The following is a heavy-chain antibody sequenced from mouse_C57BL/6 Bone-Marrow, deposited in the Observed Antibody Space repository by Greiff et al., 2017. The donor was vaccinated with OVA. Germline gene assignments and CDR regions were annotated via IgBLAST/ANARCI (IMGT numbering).Heavy chain of an antibody. CDR3: ASLLSSFAY. V-gene: IGHV5-6*02. CDR2: IISGGSYP. Sequence: DVKLVESGGDLVKPGGSLKLSCAASGFTFSSYGMSWFLQTPDKRLEWFATIISGGSYPYYPASVMGRFTISRDNAKNTLYLQMSSLKSEDTAMYYCASLLSSFAYWGQGTTLTVSS. J-gene: IGHJ2*01. D-gene: IGHD1-1*02. CDR1: GFTFSSYG.